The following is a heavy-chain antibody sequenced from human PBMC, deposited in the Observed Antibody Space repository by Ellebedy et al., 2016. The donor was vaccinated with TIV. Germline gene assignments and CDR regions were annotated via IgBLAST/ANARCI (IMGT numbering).Heavy chain of an antibody. CDR3: ARDEGYKHWPYGMDV. V-gene: IGHV4-4*07. CDR1: GGSISSYY. D-gene: IGHD3-3*02. J-gene: IGHJ6*02. Sequence: MPSETLSLTCTVSGGSISSYYWSWIRQPPGKGLEWIGRIYTSGSTNYNPSLKSRVTMSVDTSKNQFSLKLSSVTAADTAVYYCARDEGYKHWPYGMDVWGQGTTVTVSS. CDR2: IYTSGST.